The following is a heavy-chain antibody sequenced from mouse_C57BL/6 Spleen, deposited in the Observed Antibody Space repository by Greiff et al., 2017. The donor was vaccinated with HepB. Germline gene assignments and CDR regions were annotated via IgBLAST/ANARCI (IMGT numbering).Heavy chain of an antibody. CDR3: ARGGAPFATGGYYAMDY. Sequence: VNVVESGAELVRPGASVKLSCKASGYTFTDYYINWVKQRPGQGLEWIARIYPGSGNTYYNEKFKGKATLTAEKSSSTAYMQLSSLTSEDSAVYFCARGGAPFATGGYYAMDYWGQGTSVTVSS. CDR2: IYPGSGNT. CDR1: GYTFTDYY. J-gene: IGHJ4*01. V-gene: IGHV1-76*01.